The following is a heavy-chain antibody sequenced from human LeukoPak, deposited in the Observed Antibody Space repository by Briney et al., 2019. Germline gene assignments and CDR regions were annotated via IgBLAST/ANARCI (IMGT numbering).Heavy chain of an antibody. J-gene: IGHJ4*02. V-gene: IGHV3-15*01. D-gene: IGHD3-22*01. Sequence: GGSLRLSCAASGFTFRNAWMSWVRQAPGKGLERVGRIKSKTDGGTTDYPAPVKGRFTISTDDSTNTLYLQMNSLKTEDTAIYYCTTLSNYYDSNGYFSGGSYWGQGTLVTVSS. CDR3: TTLSNYYDSNGYFSGGSY. CDR1: GFTFRNAW. CDR2: IKSKTDGGTT.